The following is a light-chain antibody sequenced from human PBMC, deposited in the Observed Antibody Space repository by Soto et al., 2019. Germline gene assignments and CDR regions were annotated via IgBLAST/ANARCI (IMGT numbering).Light chain of an antibody. V-gene: IGLV2-8*01. Sequence: QAVVTQPPSASGSPGQSVTISCTGTSSDVGAYNHLSWYQQHPGKAPKLMIYEVSKRPSGVPDRFSGSKSGNTASLTVSGLQAEDEADYYCSSYAGSNNYVFGTGTKVTVL. CDR1: SSDVGAYNH. CDR3: SSYAGSNNYV. CDR2: EVS. J-gene: IGLJ1*01.